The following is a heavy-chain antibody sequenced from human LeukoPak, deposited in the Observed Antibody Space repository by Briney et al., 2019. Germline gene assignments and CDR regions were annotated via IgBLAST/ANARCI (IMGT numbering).Heavy chain of an antibody. J-gene: IGHJ4*02. CDR1: GYTFTSYE. D-gene: IGHD3-10*01. CDR3: ARDHGTGYFDY. CDR2: MHPNSGNT. V-gene: IGHV1-8*01. Sequence: ASVKVSCKASGYTFTSYEINWVRQATAPGLEWMGWMHPNSGNTGYAQKFQGKVTMTRNTSISTAYMELSSLRTEDTAVYYCARDHGTGYFDYWGQGTLVTVSS.